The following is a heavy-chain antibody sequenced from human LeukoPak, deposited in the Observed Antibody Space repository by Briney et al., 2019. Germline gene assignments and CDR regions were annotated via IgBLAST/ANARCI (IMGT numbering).Heavy chain of an antibody. V-gene: IGHV3-69-1*01. J-gene: IGHJ4*02. CDR2: ISSSSYM. D-gene: IGHD4-17*01. Sequence: PGGSLRLSCAASGFTLSDHHMDWVRQAPGKGLEWVSSISSSSYMYYADSVKGRFTISRDNAKNSLYLQMNSLRAEDMAVYYRARDGYGDYAFDYWGQGTLVTVSS. CDR1: GFTLSDHH. CDR3: ARDGYGDYAFDY.